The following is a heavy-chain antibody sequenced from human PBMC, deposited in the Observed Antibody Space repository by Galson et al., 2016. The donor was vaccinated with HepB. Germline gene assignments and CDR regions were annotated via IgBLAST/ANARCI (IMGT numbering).Heavy chain of an antibody. Sequence: SLRLSCAASGFTFSSYGMHRVRQAPGKGLEWVAVIWYDGSNKYYADSVKGRFTISRDNSKNTLYLQMNSLRAEDTAVYYCAKKGSIAARPDYGMDVWGQGTTVTVSS. CDR2: IWYDGSNK. V-gene: IGHV3-33*06. J-gene: IGHJ6*02. D-gene: IGHD6-6*01. CDR1: GFTFSSYG. CDR3: AKKGSIAARPDYGMDV.